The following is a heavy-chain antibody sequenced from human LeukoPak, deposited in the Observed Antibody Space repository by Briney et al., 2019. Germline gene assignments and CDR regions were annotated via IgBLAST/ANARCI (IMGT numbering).Heavy chain of an antibody. CDR3: ARGRGIAAAGKPTGYFQH. D-gene: IGHD6-13*01. CDR2: INHSGST. J-gene: IGHJ1*01. CDR1: GGSFSGYY. Sequence: SSETLSLTCAVYGGSFSGYYWSWIRQPPGKGLEWIGEINHSGSTNYNPSLKSRVTISVDTSKNQFSLKLSSVTAADTAVCYCARGRGIAAAGKPTGYFQHWGQGTLVTVSS. V-gene: IGHV4-34*01.